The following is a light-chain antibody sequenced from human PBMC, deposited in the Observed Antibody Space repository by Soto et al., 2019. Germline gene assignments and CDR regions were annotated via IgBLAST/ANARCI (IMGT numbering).Light chain of an antibody. CDR2: GTS. CDR1: ERIYSAY. CDR3: QQYGNSPIT. V-gene: IGKV3-20*01. Sequence: EVVLTQSPGTLSLSRGERATVSCRASERIYSAYLGWYQQKPGQAPRLLIYGTSSRATGIPDRFSGSGSGTDFTLTISRLEPEDFAVYYCQQYGNSPITFGQGTKVDIK. J-gene: IGKJ1*01.